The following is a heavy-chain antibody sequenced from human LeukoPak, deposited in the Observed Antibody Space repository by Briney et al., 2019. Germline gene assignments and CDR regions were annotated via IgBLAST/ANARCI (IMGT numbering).Heavy chain of an antibody. CDR3: AGNRNNLGDVKWFDP. J-gene: IGHJ5*02. CDR1: GASVNSYY. D-gene: IGHD1/OR15-1a*01. Sequence: SETLSLTCSVSGASVNSYYWNWIRQSPGKGLEWIGFISHIGSTNYDPSLRNRVTISLDTSKNQVSLNLNSVTAADTAVYYCAGNRNNLGDVKWFDPWGQGTLVTVSS. V-gene: IGHV4-59*02. CDR2: ISHIGST.